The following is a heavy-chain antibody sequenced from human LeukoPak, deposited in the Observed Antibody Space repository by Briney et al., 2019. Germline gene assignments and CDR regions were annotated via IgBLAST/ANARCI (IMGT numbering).Heavy chain of an antibody. CDR1: GGSISGYY. Sequence: PLETLSLTCTVSGGSISGYYWSWIRQPAGKGLEWIGRIYPSGITNYNPSLRSRVNMSLDTSKNQFSLKVSSVTAADTAVYYCARGQSGYYDYWGQGTLVTVSS. CDR2: IYPSGIT. J-gene: IGHJ4*02. CDR3: ARGQSGYYDY. V-gene: IGHV4-4*07. D-gene: IGHD3-3*01.